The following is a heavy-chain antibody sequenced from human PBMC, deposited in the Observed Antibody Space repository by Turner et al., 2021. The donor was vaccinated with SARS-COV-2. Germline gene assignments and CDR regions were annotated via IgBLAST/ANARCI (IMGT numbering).Heavy chain of an antibody. CDR2: IRTERTGYTT. CDR3: ARDGGGSADDAFDI. J-gene: IGHJ3*02. D-gene: IGHD3-16*01. CDR1: GFNFRHPY. V-gene: IGHV3-72*01. Sequence: ELQLVESGGGLVQAGGSLRLSCTASGFNFRHPYMDWVRQAPGKGLEGVGRIRTERTGYTTEYAASVKGRFTFSRDDSSNSLYIQMNGLTTEDTAVYYCARDGGGSADDAFDIWGQGTMVTVSS.